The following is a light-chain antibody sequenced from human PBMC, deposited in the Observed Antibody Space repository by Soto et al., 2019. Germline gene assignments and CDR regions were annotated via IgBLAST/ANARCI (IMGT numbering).Light chain of an antibody. Sequence: QPVLTQSPSASASLGASVKLTCTLSSGHSSYAIAWHQQQPEKGPRYLMKLNSDGSHSKGDGIPDRFSGSSSGAERYLTISSLQSGDAADYYCQTWGTGIRVFGGGTKLTVL. CDR2: LNSDGSH. V-gene: IGLV4-69*01. CDR1: SGHSSYA. J-gene: IGLJ2*01. CDR3: QTWGTGIRV.